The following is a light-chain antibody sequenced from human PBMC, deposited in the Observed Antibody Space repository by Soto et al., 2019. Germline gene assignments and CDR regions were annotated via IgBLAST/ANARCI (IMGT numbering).Light chain of an antibody. CDR1: SSDVGSYDL. J-gene: IGLJ2*01. Sequence: QSALTQPASVSGSPGQSITISCTGSSSDVGSYDLVSWYQQHPGKAPKFMIYEDTKRPSGVSDRFSGSRSGNTASLTISRLRAEDEADYYCCAYVGGPTSVLFGGGTKLTVL. V-gene: IGLV2-23*01. CDR2: EDT. CDR3: CAYVGGPTSVL.